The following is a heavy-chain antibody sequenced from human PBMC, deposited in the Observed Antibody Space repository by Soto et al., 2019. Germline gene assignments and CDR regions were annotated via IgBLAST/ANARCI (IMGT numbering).Heavy chain of an antibody. V-gene: IGHV2-26*01. CDR3: ARIRRSSGWYDSDY. CDR2: IFSNDEK. J-gene: IGHJ4*02. Sequence: QVTLKESGPVLVKPTETLTLTCTVSGFSLSNARMGVSWIRQPPGKALEWLAHIFSNDEKSYSTSLKSRLTLSKDTSKSQVVLTMTNMDPVDTATYSCARIRRSSGWYDSDYWGQGTLVTVSS. D-gene: IGHD6-19*01. CDR1: GFSLSNARMG.